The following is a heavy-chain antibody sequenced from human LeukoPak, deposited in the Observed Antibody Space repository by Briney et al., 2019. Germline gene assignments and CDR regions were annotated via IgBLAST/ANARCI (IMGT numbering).Heavy chain of an antibody. J-gene: IGHJ3*02. D-gene: IGHD6-19*01. V-gene: IGHV4-34*01. Sequence: PSDTLSLICAVSGGSFSGYFWTWIRQPPGKGLEWIGEINQSGETTNYNPSLKSRVTISVDTSKKQFSLRMTSVTAADTAVYYCATQGQWLVGYAFKIWGHGTMVTVSP. CDR1: GGSFSGYF. CDR3: ATQGQWLVGYAFKI. CDR2: INQSGETT.